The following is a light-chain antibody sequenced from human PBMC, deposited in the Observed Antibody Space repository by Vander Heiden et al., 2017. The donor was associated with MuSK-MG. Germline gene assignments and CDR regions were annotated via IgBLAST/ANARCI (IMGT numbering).Light chain of an antibody. CDR1: QTISTY. Sequence: DIQMTQSPSSLSASVGDRVTITCRASQTISTYLNWYQQKPGNAPKLLIYGASSLRSGVPSRFSGSGSGTDFTLTIGRLQPEDFATYYCQQRDRTPITFGGGTKVEIK. CDR3: QQRDRTPIT. J-gene: IGKJ4*01. CDR2: GAS. V-gene: IGKV1-39*01.